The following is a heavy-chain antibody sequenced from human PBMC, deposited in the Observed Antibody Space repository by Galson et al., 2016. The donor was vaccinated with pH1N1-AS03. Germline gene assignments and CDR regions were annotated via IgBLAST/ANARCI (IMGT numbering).Heavy chain of an antibody. J-gene: IGHJ3*01. CDR1: GFSLSNAKMG. D-gene: IGHD4-23*01. V-gene: IGHV2-26*01. CDR2: ILSTDEK. Sequence: ALVKPTQTLTLTCTVSGFSLSNAKMGVSWIRQPPGKALEWLAHILSTDEKSYITSLESRPTISKDTSKSQVVITMANVHPGDTATYYCTRLTGTSVITLEDIFFDGRGQGTMVTVSS. CDR3: TRLTGTSVITLEDIFFDG.